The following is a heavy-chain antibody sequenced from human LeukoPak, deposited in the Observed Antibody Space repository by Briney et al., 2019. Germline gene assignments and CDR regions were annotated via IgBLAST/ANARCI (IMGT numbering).Heavy chain of an antibody. Sequence: SEXLSLTCTVSGYSISSGYYWGWIRQPPGKGLEWIGSIYHSGSTYYNPSLKSRVTISVDTSKNQFSLKLSSVTAADTAVYYCARLFLMGSTPHYFDYWGQGTLVTVSS. CDR1: GYSISSGYY. CDR3: ARLFLMGSTPHYFDY. D-gene: IGHD2-8*01. J-gene: IGHJ4*02. CDR2: IYHSGST. V-gene: IGHV4-38-2*02.